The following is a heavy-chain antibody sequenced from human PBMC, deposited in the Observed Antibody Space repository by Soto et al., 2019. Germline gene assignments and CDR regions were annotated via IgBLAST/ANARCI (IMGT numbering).Heavy chain of an antibody. J-gene: IGHJ6*02. CDR2: IRSKADNYAT. CDR1: GFTFSVSA. D-gene: IGHD1-26*01. Sequence: EVQLVESGGGLVQPGGSLKLSCAVSGFTFSVSAIHWVRQASGKGLEWVGRIRSKADNYATAYGASVKGRFSISRDDYKNTAYLPMSSLNTEDTAGYYCARLAEWEYYDGMDVWGQGTKVTVSS. V-gene: IGHV3-73*02. CDR3: ARLAEWEYYDGMDV.